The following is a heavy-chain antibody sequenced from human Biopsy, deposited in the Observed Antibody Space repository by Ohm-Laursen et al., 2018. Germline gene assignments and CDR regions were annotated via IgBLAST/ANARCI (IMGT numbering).Heavy chain of an antibody. D-gene: IGHD1-7*01. CDR3: GRAVRNQLLTDP. CDR2: LNPVSGNS. CDR1: GYTSTSYD. Sequence: ASVKVSCKASGYTSTSYDITWVRQASGQGPEWIGWLNPVSGNSNFGQKFRGRVTVTSDTSISTAYMELSGLTSDGTATYYCGRAVRNQLLTDPWGQGTLVTVTS. V-gene: IGHV1-8*01. J-gene: IGHJ5*02.